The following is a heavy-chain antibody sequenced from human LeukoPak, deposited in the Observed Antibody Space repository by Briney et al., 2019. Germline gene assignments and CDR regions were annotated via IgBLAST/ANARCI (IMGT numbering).Heavy chain of an antibody. CDR3: ARGGSYSDY. CDR2: ISSNGGST. Sequence: GGSLRLSCAASGFTFCSYAMHRVRQAPGKGLEYVSAISSNGGSTYYANSVKGRFTISRDNSKNTLYLQMGSLRAEDMAVYYCARGGSYSDYWGQGTLVTVSS. CDR1: GFTFCSYA. V-gene: IGHV3-64*01. J-gene: IGHJ4*02. D-gene: IGHD3-16*01.